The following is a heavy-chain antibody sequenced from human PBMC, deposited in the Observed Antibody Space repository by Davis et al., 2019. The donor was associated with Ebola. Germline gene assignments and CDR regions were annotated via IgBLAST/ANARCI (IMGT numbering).Heavy chain of an antibody. D-gene: IGHD3-3*01. CDR3: AREPIFGVVTYYYYGMDV. V-gene: IGHV4-34*01. J-gene: IGHJ6*02. CDR1: GGSFSGYY. Sequence: GSLRLSCAVYGGSFSGYYWSWIRQPPGKGLEWIGEINHSGSTNYNPSLKSRVTISVDTSKNQFSLKLSSVTAADTAVYYCAREPIFGVVTYYYYGMDVWGQGTTVTVSS. CDR2: INHSGST.